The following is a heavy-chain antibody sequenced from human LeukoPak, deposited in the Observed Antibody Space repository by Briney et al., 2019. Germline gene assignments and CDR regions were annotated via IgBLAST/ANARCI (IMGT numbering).Heavy chain of an antibody. CDR2: IRYDGSNK. J-gene: IGHJ4*02. Sequence: GGSLGLSCAASGFTFSSYGMHWVRQAPGKGLEWLAFIRYDGSNKYYADSVKGRFAISRDNSKNTLYVQMNSLRAEDTAVYYCAKPHFDDWGQGTLVTVSS. V-gene: IGHV3-30*02. CDR3: AKPHFDD. CDR1: GFTFSSYG.